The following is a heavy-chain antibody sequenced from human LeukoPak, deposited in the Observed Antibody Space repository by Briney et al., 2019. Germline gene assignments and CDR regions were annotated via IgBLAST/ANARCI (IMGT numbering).Heavy chain of an antibody. CDR1: GGSISSSGYY. V-gene: IGHV4-39*07. Sequence: SETLSLTCTVSGGSISSSGYYWGWIRQPPGKGLEWIGSIYYSGSTYYNPSLKSRVTISVDTSKNQFSLKLSSVTAADTAVYYCARTGITMIVVARYDGFDYWGQGTLVTVSS. CDR3: ARTGITMIVVARYDGFDY. J-gene: IGHJ4*02. CDR2: IYYSGST. D-gene: IGHD3-22*01.